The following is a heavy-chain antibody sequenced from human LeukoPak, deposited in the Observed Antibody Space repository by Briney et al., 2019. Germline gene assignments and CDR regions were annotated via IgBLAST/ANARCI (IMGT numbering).Heavy chain of an antibody. V-gene: IGHV1-3*01. CDR3: ARVRSGSYSVGMDV. Sequence: ASVKVSCKASGYTFTSYAMHWVRQAPGQRLEWMGWINAGNGNTKYSQKFQGRVTITRDTSASTAYMELSSLRYEDTAVYYCARVRSGSYSVGMDVWGKGTTVTVSS. CDR1: GYTFTSYA. CDR2: INAGNGNT. J-gene: IGHJ6*04. D-gene: IGHD3-10*01.